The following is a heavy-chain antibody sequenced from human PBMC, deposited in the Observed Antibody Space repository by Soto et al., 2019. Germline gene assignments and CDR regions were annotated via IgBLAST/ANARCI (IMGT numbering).Heavy chain of an antibody. CDR3: ARGGVVVPAATIFRYYYYYGMDV. V-gene: IGHV1-69*01. CDR1: GGTFSSYA. D-gene: IGHD2-2*01. Sequence: QVQLVQSGAEVKKPGSSVKVSCKASGGTFSSYAISWVRQAPGQGLEWMGGIIPIFGTANYAQKFQGRVTINADESTSTAYMELSSLRSEDTAVYYCARGGVVVPAATIFRYYYYYGMDVWGQGTTVTVSS. CDR2: IIPIFGTA. J-gene: IGHJ6*02.